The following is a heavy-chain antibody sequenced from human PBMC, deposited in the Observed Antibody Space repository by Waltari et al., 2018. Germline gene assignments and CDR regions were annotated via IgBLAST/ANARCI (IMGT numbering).Heavy chain of an antibody. CDR1: GFSVSTNGVA. D-gene: IGHD3-10*01. CDR3: AHFNYRSGRYFHH. Sequence: QITLKESGPTLVKPTQTLTLTCTLSGFSVSTNGVAVAWIRQPPGEALECLSLIYWDDDKNYSPSLKSRLTITKDTSKNQVVLTMTTMDPADTATYYCAHFNYRSGRYFHHWGQGTLVTVSS. CDR2: IYWDDDK. V-gene: IGHV2-5*02. J-gene: IGHJ1*01.